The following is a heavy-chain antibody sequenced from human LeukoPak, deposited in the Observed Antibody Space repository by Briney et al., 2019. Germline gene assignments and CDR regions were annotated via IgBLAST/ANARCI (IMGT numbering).Heavy chain of an antibody. CDR1: GFTFDDYA. CDR3: AKDWRVRGIQAYYFDY. CDR2: ISWNSGSI. Sequence: GGSLRLSCAASGFTFDDYAMHWVRQAPAKGLEWVSGISWNSGSIGYADSVKGRFTISRDNAKNPLYLQMNSLRAEDTAVDYCAKDWRVRGIQAYYFDYWGQGTLVTVSS. J-gene: IGHJ4*02. V-gene: IGHV3-9*01. D-gene: IGHD3-10*01.